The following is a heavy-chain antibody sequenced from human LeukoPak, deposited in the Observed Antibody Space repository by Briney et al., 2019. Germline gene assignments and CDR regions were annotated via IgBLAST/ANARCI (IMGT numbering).Heavy chain of an antibody. CDR1: GFTVSSNY. D-gene: IGHD1-7*01. J-gene: IGHJ4*02. CDR2: IYSGGST. V-gene: IGHV3-66*02. Sequence: GGSLRLSCAASGFTVSSNYMSWVRQAPGKGLEWVSVIYSGGSTYYADSVKGRFTISRDNSKNTLYLQMNSLRAEDTAVYYCARVFTWNYEDFDYWGQGTLATVSS. CDR3: ARVFTWNYEDFDY.